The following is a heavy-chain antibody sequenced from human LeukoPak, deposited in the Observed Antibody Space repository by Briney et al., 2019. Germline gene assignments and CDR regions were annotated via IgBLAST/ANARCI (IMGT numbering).Heavy chain of an antibody. D-gene: IGHD6-13*01. CDR3: VRHAMNSSSWYQFDY. CDR2: ICTSGST. Sequence: SETLSLTCTVSGGSISSYYWSWIRQPAGKGLEWIGGICTSGSTNYNPALKRRGTISVATSKNQSSLKLSSEIAGHTAEYYCVRHAMNSSSWYQFDYWGQGTLVTVSS. V-gene: IGHV4-4*07. J-gene: IGHJ4*02. CDR1: GGSISSYY.